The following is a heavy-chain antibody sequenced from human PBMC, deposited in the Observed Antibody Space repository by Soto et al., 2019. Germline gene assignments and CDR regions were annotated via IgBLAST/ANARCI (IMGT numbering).Heavy chain of an antibody. Sequence: PSETLSLTCTVSGGSISSYYWSWIRQPPGKGLEWIGYIYYSGSTNYNPSLKSRVTTSVDTSKNQFSLKLSSVTAADTAVYYCATSYGNAWYTYWGQGTQVTVSS. CDR2: IYYSGST. D-gene: IGHD6-13*01. V-gene: IGHV4-59*01. J-gene: IGHJ4*02. CDR1: GGSISSYY. CDR3: ATSYGNAWYTY.